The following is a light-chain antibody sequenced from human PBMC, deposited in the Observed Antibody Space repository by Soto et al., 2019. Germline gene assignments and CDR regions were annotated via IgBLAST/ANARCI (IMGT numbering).Light chain of an antibody. CDR1: SSDVGYYNY. CDR2: EVS. CDR3: SSYTSSSTL. J-gene: IGLJ3*02. Sequence: QSVLTQPASVSGSPGQSITISCTGTSSDVGYYNYVSWFQQHPGRAPKLLIYEVSHRPSGVSNRFSGSKSGDTASLTISGLQAEDEADYYCSSYTSSSTLFGGGTKLTVL. V-gene: IGLV2-14*01.